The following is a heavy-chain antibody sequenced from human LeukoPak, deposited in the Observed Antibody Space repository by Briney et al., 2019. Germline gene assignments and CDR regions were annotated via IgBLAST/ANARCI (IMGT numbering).Heavy chain of an antibody. CDR1: GASVSNDY. Sequence: SETLSLTCSVSGASVSNDYWNWIRQSPGRGLEWIGYTHYRGDINYNPSLKSRLTMSVDASSNQVSLKLSSVTAADAAVYYCGRNLGSGSDHWGQGTLVTVSS. J-gene: IGHJ4*02. D-gene: IGHD3-10*01. CDR3: GRNLGSGSDH. CDR2: THYRGDI. V-gene: IGHV4-59*02.